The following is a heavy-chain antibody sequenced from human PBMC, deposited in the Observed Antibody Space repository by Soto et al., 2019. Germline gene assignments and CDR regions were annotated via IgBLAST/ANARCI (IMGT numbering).Heavy chain of an antibody. J-gene: IGHJ6*02. V-gene: IGHV3-74*01. CDR2: INSDGSST. D-gene: IGHD3-3*01. CDR1: GFTFSSYW. Sequence: HPGGSLRLSCAASGFTFSSYWMHWVRQAPGKGLVWVSRINSDGSSTSYADSVKGRFTISRDNAKNTLYLQMNSLRAEDTAVYYCARDVYDFWSGYYYGMDVWGQGTTVTVSS. CDR3: ARDVYDFWSGYYYGMDV.